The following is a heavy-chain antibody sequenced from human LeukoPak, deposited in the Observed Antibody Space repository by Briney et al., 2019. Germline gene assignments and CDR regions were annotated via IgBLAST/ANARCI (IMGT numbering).Heavy chain of an antibody. V-gene: IGHV4-39*01. CDR2: IYYSGST. CDR3: ARGQKTYYYDSSGRRYLDY. CDR1: GGSISSSSYY. Sequence: SETLSLTCTVSGGSISSSSYYWGWIRQPPGKGLEWIGSIYYSGSTYYNPSLKSRVTISVDTSKNQFSLKLSSVTAADTAVYYCARGQKTYYYDSSGRRYLDYWGQGTLVTVSS. J-gene: IGHJ4*02. D-gene: IGHD3-22*01.